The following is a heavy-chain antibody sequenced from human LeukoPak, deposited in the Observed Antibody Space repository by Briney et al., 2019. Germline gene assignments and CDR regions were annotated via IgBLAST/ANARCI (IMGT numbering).Heavy chain of an antibody. J-gene: IGHJ4*02. CDR3: TRALAF. V-gene: IGHV1-2*02. CDR1: GYAFTYYY. Sequence: APVKVSCKASGYAFTYYYIHWLRQAPGQGLEWRGWMNPKNGGTNYALKFQGRVTMTGDTSINTAYLNLSGLRSDDSALYYCTRALAFWGQGTLVTVSS. CDR2: MNPKNGGT.